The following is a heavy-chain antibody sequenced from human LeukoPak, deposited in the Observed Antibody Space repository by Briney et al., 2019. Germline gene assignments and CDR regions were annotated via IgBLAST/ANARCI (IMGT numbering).Heavy chain of an antibody. CDR2: TYYRSKWFI. CDR3: TRSDCSSGRCPGFDN. J-gene: IGHJ4*02. Sequence: SQTLSLTCGISGDSVSSNSAAWNWIRQSPSRGLEWLGRTYYRSKWFISYAPSVKSRIIINPDTPKNQVSLQLNSVTPEDTAVYYCTRSDCSSGRCPGFDNWGQGTLVTVSS. CDR1: GDSVSSNSAA. V-gene: IGHV6-1*01. D-gene: IGHD6-19*01.